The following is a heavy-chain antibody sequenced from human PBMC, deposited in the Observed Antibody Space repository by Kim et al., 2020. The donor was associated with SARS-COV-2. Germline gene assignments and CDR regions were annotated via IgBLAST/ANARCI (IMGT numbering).Heavy chain of an antibody. Sequence: ASVKVSCKASGYRFTNYGISWVRQAPGQGLEWMEWINAYTGNTNSAQKVQGRVTMTTDTSTSTAYMELRSLRSDDTAVYYCARHGGSLGTYGMDVWGQGTTVTVSS. CDR3: ARHGGSLGTYGMDV. CDR2: INAYTGNT. J-gene: IGHJ6*02. CDR1: GYRFTNYG. V-gene: IGHV1-18*01. D-gene: IGHD3-16*01.